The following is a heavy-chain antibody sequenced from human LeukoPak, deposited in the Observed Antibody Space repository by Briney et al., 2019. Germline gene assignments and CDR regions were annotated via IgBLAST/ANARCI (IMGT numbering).Heavy chain of an antibody. Sequence: SETLSLTCTVSNGSISSVSYDWGWIRQPPGKSLEWLGSIYYSGRTYYNPSLKSRVTISVDTSKNQFSLKLSSVTAADTAVYYCASSQGDYYVNVFDIWGQGTMVTVSS. D-gene: IGHD1-26*01. CDR1: NGSISSVSYD. J-gene: IGHJ3*02. CDR2: IYYSGRT. CDR3: ASSQGDYYVNVFDI. V-gene: IGHV4-39*01.